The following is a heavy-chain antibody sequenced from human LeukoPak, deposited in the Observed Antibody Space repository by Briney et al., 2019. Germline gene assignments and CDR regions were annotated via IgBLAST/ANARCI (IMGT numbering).Heavy chain of an antibody. CDR1: GGSFSGYY. CDR3: ARGLYCSGGSCYRPFDY. CDR2: INHSGST. J-gene: IGHJ4*02. V-gene: IGHV4-34*01. D-gene: IGHD2-15*01. Sequence: SETLSLTCAVYGGSFSGYYWSWIRQPPGKGLEWIGEINHSGSTSYNPSLKSRVTISVDTSKNQFSLKLSSVTAADTAVYYCARGLYCSGGSCYRPFDYWGQGTLVTVSS.